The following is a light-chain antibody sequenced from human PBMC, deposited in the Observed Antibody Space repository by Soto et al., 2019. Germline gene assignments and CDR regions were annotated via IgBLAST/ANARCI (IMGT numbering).Light chain of an antibody. J-gene: IGLJ3*02. V-gene: IGLV1-40*01. CDR3: QSYDSSLSGWV. CDR1: SSNIGAGYD. Sequence: QSVLTQPPSVSGAPGQRVSISCTGSSSNIGAGYDVHWYQQLPGTAPKLLIYDNSNRPSGVPDRFSSSKSGTSASLAITGLQADDEADYYCQSYDSSLSGWVFGGGTKLTVL. CDR2: DNS.